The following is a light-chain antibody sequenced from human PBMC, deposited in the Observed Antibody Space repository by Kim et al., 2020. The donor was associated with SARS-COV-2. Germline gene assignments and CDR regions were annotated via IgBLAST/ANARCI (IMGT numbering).Light chain of an antibody. V-gene: IGLV6-57*04. CDR2: ENN. J-gene: IGLJ3*02. CDR1: SANIASSY. Sequence: NFTLTQPHSVSESPGKTVTISCSRSSANIASSYVQWYQQRPGTAPTPVISENNQRPSGVPDRFSGSIDTSSNSASLTISGLKTEDEAVYYCHSYDNSDQVFGGGTQLTVL. CDR3: HSYDNSDQV.